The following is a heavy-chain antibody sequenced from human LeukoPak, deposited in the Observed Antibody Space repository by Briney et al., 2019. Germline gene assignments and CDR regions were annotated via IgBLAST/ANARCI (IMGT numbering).Heavy chain of an antibody. CDR2: IWYDGSNK. Sequence: GGSLRLSCAASGFTFSSYGMHWVRQAPGKGLEWVAVIWYDGSNKYYPDSVKGRFTISRDNSKNTLYLQMNSLRAEDTAVYYCAREVLDYDTLTGYYKDWYFDLWGRGTLVTVSS. D-gene: IGHD3-9*01. CDR3: AREVLDYDTLTGYYKDWYFDL. CDR1: GFTFSSYG. J-gene: IGHJ2*01. V-gene: IGHV3-33*01.